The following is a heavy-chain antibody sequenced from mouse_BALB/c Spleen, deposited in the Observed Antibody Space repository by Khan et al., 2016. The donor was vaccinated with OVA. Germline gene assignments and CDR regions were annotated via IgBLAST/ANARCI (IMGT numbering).Heavy chain of an antibody. J-gene: IGHJ4*01. V-gene: IGHV1-4*01. Sequence: QVQLQQPGAELARPGASVKMSCRASDYTFTSNTMHWVKQRPGQGLEWIGYINPRSGYSNYNQNFKDKATLTADKSSSTAYMQLSSLTSEDSAVYYCARRTTVYAMDYWGQGTSVTVSS. CDR1: DYTFTSNT. CDR3: ARRTTVYAMDY. CDR2: INPRSGYS. D-gene: IGHD1-1*01.